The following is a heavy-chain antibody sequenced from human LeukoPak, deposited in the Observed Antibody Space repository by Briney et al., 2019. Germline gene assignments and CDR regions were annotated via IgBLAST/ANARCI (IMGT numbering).Heavy chain of an antibody. CDR2: ISYDGSNK. D-gene: IGHD3-10*01. V-gene: IGHV3-30*03. J-gene: IGHJ4*02. CDR3: ARDSGGFRELLILDY. CDR1: GFTFSSYG. Sequence: GGSLRLSCAASGFTFSSYGMHWVRQAPGKGLEWVAVISYDGSNKYYADSVKGRFTISRDNSKNTLYLQMNSLRAEDTAVYYCARDSGGFRELLILDYWGQGTLVTVSS.